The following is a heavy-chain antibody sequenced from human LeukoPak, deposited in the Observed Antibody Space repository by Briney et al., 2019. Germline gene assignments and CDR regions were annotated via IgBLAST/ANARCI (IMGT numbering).Heavy chain of an antibody. V-gene: IGHV3-23*01. D-gene: IGHD3-3*01. CDR3: AKIHDYWSGYFDY. CDR1: GFTFSDYY. Sequence: GGSLRLSCAASGFTFSDYYMSWIRQAPGEGLEWVSSIVGSGGDTDHADSVKGRFTISRDNSKNTLYLQMSSLRAEDTAIYFCAKIHDYWSGYFDYWGQGTLVTVSS. CDR2: IVGSGGDT. J-gene: IGHJ4*02.